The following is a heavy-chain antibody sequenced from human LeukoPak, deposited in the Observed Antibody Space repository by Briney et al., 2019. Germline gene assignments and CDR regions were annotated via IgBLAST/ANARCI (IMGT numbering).Heavy chain of an antibody. V-gene: IGHV3-48*03. D-gene: IGHD3-16*01. Sequence: PGGSLRLSCAASGFTFSTYELYWVRQAPGKGLEWISYISSGGTTIKYADSVRGRFTISRDDGRESLYLQMKSLRVEDTAIYYCGASRQYVGAFDIWGQGTLVGVSS. CDR1: GFTFSTYE. CDR2: ISSGGTTI. CDR3: GASRQYVGAFDI. J-gene: IGHJ3*02.